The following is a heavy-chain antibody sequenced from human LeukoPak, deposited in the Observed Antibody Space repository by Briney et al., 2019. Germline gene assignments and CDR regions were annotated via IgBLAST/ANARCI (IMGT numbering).Heavy chain of an antibody. J-gene: IGHJ5*02. CDR3: ARGREVTALIGP. Sequence: PGGSLRLSCAASGFTFSTFAMIWVRQPPGKGLEWVSSIFPSGGEIHYADSVRGRFTISRDNSKNTLYLQMNSLRAEDTAVYYCARGREVTALIGPWGQGTLVTVSS. V-gene: IGHV3-23*01. CDR2: IFPSGGEI. CDR1: GFTFSTFA. D-gene: IGHD2-21*02.